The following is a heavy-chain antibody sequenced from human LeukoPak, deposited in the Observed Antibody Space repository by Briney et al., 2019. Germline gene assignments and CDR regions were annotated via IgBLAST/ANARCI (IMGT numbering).Heavy chain of an antibody. D-gene: IGHD4-23*01. CDR1: GGSISSGSYY. J-gene: IGHJ4*02. V-gene: IGHV4-61*02. Sequence: PSETLSLTCTVSGGSISSGSYYWSWIRHPAGKGLEWIGRIYTSGSTSYNPSLKSRVTISLDTSKNQFSLKLSSVTAADTAVYFCAGDVDIYDGSSFDYWGQGTLV. CDR3: AGDVDIYDGSSFDY. CDR2: IYTSGST.